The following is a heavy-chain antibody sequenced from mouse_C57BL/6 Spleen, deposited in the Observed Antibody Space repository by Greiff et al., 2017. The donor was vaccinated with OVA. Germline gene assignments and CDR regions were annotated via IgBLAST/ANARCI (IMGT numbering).Heavy chain of an antibody. J-gene: IGHJ1*03. CDR1: GFTFSDYY. CDR2: ISNGGGST. V-gene: IGHV5-12*01. Sequence: EVQLVESGGGLVQPGGSLKLSCAASGFTFSDYYMYWVRQTPEKRLEWVAYISNGGGSTYYPDTVKGRFTISRDNAKNTLYLQMSRLKSEDTAMYYCARPSNWDEYFDVWGTGTTVTVSS. CDR3: ARPSNWDEYFDV. D-gene: IGHD4-1*01.